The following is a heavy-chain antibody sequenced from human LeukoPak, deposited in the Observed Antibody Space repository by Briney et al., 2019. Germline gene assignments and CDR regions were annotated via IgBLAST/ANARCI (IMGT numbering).Heavy chain of an antibody. CDR1: GITFSTYW. CDR3: VRADAKKTAMVDY. V-gene: IGHV3-21*01. D-gene: IGHD5-18*01. J-gene: IGHJ4*02. CDR2: ISGSSSYI. Sequence: PGGSLRLSCAGSGITFSTYWMHWVRQAPGKGLEWVSAISGSSSYIYYADSVKGRFTISRDNAKNSLYLQMNSLRVEDTAVYYCVRADAKKTAMVDYWGRGTLVAVSS.